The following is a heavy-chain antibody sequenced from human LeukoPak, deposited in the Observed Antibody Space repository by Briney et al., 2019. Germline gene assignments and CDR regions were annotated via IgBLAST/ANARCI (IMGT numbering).Heavy chain of an antibody. Sequence: SETLSPTCTVSGGSISSYYWSWIQQPPGKGLEWIGYIYYSGSTNYNPSLKSRVTISVDTSKNQFSLKLSSVTAADTAVYYCARDRCSGGSCYSDYWGQGTLVTVSS. D-gene: IGHD2-15*01. CDR2: IYYSGST. CDR3: ARDRCSGGSCYSDY. J-gene: IGHJ4*02. CDR1: GGSISSYY. V-gene: IGHV4-59*01.